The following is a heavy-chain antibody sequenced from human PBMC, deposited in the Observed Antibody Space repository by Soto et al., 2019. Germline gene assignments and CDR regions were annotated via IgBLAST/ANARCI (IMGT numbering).Heavy chain of an antibody. CDR2: IRHDGSEK. CDR1: RFTFSVYW. D-gene: IGHD3-16*01. Sequence: EVQLVESGGGLVQPGGSLRLSCTASRFTFSVYWMSWVRQAPGKGLEWVANIRHDGSEKFYVDSVKSRFTVSRDNAKNSLYLQMNSLRAEDTAVYYCARDTLSAFDVWGQGTMVTVSS. V-gene: IGHV3-7*01. J-gene: IGHJ3*01. CDR3: ARDTLSAFDV.